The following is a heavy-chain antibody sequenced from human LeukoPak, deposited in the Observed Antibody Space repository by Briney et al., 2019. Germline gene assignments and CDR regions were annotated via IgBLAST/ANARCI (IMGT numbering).Heavy chain of an antibody. D-gene: IGHD5-12*01. J-gene: IGHJ4*02. Sequence: SETLSLTCTVSGGSISSYYWSWIRQPPGKGLEWIGYIYYSGSTNYNPSLKSRVTISVDTSKNQFSLKLSSVTAADTAVYYCARVEWLREAVPLIDYWGQGTLVTVSS. CDR2: IYYSGST. CDR3: ARVEWLREAVPLIDY. V-gene: IGHV4-59*01. CDR1: GGSISSYY.